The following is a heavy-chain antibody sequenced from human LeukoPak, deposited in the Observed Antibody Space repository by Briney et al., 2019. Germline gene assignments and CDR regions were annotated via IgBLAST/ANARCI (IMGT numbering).Heavy chain of an antibody. V-gene: IGHV3-33*06. CDR2: IWYDGSNK. D-gene: IGHD1-26*01. CDR3: AKDSSGSYSGDYFDY. CDR1: GFTFSSYG. J-gene: IGHJ4*02. Sequence: GGSLRLSCAASGFTFSSYGMHWVRQAPGKGLEWVAVIWYDGSNKYYADSVKGRFTISRDNSKNTLYLQMNSLRAEDTAVYYCAKDSSGSYSGDYFDYWGQGTLVTVSS.